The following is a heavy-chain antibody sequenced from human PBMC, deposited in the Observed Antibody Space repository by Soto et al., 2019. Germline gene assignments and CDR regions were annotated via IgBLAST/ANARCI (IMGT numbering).Heavy chain of an antibody. CDR1: GYTFPGYY. V-gene: IGHV1-2*04. CDR2: INPNSGGT. D-gene: IGHD6-13*01. Sequence: QVQLVQSGAEVRKPGASVKVSCKASGYTFPGYYIHWVRQAPGQELEWMGWINPNSGGTNFAQWFRGWGIMNRDTSISTVYMELSRLRSDDTAVYFCARNGGLAAPGYGLDVWGQGTAVTVSS. J-gene: IGHJ6*02. CDR3: ARNGGLAAPGYGLDV.